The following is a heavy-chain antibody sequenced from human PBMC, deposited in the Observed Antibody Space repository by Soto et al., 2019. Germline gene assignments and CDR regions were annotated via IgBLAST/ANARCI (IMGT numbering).Heavy chain of an antibody. CDR2: ISSNGGST. V-gene: IGHV3-64*01. J-gene: IGHJ4*02. D-gene: IGHD1-7*01. CDR1: GFTFSSYA. CDR3: ARPKTGTTWYYFDY. Sequence: GGSLRLSCAASGFTFSSYAMHWVRQAPGKGLEYVSAISSNGGSTYYANSVKGRFTISRDNSKNTQYLQMGSLRAEDMAVYYCARPKTGTTWYYFDYWGQGTLVTVSS.